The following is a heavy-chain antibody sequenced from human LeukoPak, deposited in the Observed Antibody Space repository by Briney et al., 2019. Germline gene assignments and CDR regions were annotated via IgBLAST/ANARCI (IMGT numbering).Heavy chain of an antibody. J-gene: IGHJ4*02. Sequence: PSETLSLTCAVSGGSISSGGYSWSWIRQPPGKGLEWIGYIYHSGSTYYNPSLKSRVTISVDRSKNQFSLKLSSVTAADTAVYYCARSHYDSPLQHPSYYFDYWGQGTLVTVSS. V-gene: IGHV4-30-2*01. CDR3: ARSHYDSPLQHPSYYFDY. CDR2: IYHSGST. D-gene: IGHD3-3*01. CDR1: GGSISSGGYS.